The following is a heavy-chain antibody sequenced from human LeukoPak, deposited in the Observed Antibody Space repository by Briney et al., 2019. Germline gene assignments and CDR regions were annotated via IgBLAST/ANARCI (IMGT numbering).Heavy chain of an antibody. Sequence: GGSLRLSCAASGFTFSSYAMSWVRQAPGKGLEWVSAISGSGGSTYYADSVKGRFTISRDNSKNTLYLQMNSLRAEDTAVYYXXXXSGHSSGWTYYFDYWGQGTLVTVSS. CDR2: ISGSGGST. V-gene: IGHV3-23*01. CDR3: XXXSGHSSGWTYYFDY. CDR1: GFTFSSYA. D-gene: IGHD6-19*01. J-gene: IGHJ4*02.